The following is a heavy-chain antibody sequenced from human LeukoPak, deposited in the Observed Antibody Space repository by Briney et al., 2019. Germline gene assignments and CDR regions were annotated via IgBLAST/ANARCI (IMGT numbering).Heavy chain of an antibody. V-gene: IGHV1-46*01. CDR3: ARPYKNGALPHYYYYGMDV. J-gene: IGHJ6*02. CDR1: GYTFTSYY. D-gene: IGHD1-1*01. Sequence: ASVKVSCKASGYTFTSYYMHWVRQAPGRGLEWMGIINPSGGSTSYAQKFQGRVTMTRDTSTSTVYMELSSLRSEDTAVYYCARPYKNGALPHYYYYGMDVWGQGPRSPSP. CDR2: INPSGGST.